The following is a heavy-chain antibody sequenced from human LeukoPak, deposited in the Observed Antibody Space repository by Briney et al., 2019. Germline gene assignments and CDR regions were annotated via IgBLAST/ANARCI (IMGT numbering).Heavy chain of an antibody. CDR3: ARADGPKDAFDI. CDR1: GYIFTTYY. Sequence: ASVKVSCKASGYIFTTYYMHWVRQAPGQGLEWMGVIHPSGGSTTYTQKFQGRVTMTRDTSTSTVYMELSSLRSEDTAVHYCARADGPKDAFDIWGQGTMVTVSS. J-gene: IGHJ3*02. V-gene: IGHV1-46*01. CDR2: IHPSGGST.